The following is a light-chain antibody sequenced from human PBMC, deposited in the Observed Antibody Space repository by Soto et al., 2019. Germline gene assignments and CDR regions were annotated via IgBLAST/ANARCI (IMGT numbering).Light chain of an antibody. V-gene: IGKV1-5*01. Sequence: DIQMTQSPSTLSASVGDRVTITCRASQSISSWLAWYQQKPGIAPKLLIYHASNLDSGVPSRFSGSGYGTEFTLTISSLQPDDFATYYCQHYDSFPHTFDQGAKLEIK. CDR3: QHYDSFPHT. J-gene: IGKJ2*01. CDR2: HAS. CDR1: QSISSW.